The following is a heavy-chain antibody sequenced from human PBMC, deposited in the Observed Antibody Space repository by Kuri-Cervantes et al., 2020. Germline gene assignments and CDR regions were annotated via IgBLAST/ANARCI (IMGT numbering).Heavy chain of an antibody. CDR2: IKSKTDGGTT. CDR1: GFTFSSYS. Sequence: GESLKISCAASGFTFSSYSMNWVRQAPGKGLEWVGRIKSKTDGGTTDYAAPVKGRFTISRDDSKNTLYLQMNSLKTEDTAVYYCTTETSGYSSGWFDYWGQGTLVTVSS. D-gene: IGHD6-19*01. J-gene: IGHJ5*01. V-gene: IGHV3-15*01. CDR3: TTETSGYSSGWFDY.